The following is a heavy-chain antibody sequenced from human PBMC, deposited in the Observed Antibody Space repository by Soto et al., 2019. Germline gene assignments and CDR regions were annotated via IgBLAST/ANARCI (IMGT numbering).Heavy chain of an antibody. CDR2: ISYDGSNK. Sequence: QVQLVESGGGVVQPGRSLRLSCEASGFTFSSYGMHWVRQAPGKGLEWVAVISYDGSNKYYADSVKGRFTISRDNSKNTLYLKMNSLRAEDTAVYYCAKGPTAYYYDSSGYYDYWGQGTLVTVSS. CDR3: AKGPTAYYYDSSGYYDY. CDR1: GFTFSSYG. J-gene: IGHJ4*02. D-gene: IGHD3-22*01. V-gene: IGHV3-30*18.